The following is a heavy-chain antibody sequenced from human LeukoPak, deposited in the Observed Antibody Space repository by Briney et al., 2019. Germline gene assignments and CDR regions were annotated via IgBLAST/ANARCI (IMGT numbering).Heavy chain of an antibody. CDR1: GYTFTGYY. CDR3: EGENVVLSDY. J-gene: IGHJ4*02. Sequence: ASVKLSCAASGYTFTGYYMHWVRQAPGQGLEWVGWISPNSGATNYAQTFQGRFTMTRDTSISTAYMELSRLRSDDTAVYYCEGENVVLSDYWGQGTLVTVSS. V-gene: IGHV1-2*02. D-gene: IGHD1-1*01. CDR2: ISPNSGAT.